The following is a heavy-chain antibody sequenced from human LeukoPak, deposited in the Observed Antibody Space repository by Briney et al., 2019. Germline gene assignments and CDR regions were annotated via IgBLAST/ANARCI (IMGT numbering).Heavy chain of an antibody. CDR1: GFTCSSYS. J-gene: IGHJ5*02. V-gene: IGHV3-48*02. D-gene: IGHD3-16*01. CDR2: IRSSRSTI. CDR3: ARGPPRGGLRYNWFDP. Sequence: PGRSLRLSCAASGFTCSSYSMSWARQAPGKGLEWVSYIRSSRSTINYTHSVEGRFTLSRDSAKNSLYLQMNRLRNRDTAVYFCARGPPRGGLRYNWFDPWGQGTLVTVSS.